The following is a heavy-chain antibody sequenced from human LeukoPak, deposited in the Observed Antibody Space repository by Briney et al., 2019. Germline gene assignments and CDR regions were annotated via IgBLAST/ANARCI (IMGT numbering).Heavy chain of an antibody. D-gene: IGHD6-19*01. V-gene: IGHV4-59*01. Sequence: SETLSLTCTVSGGSISTYYWSWIRQPPGKGLEWIGHTYNSGSTNYSPSLKSRVTISVDTSKNQFSLKLSSVTAADTAMYYCARFKRAGGWSYFDYWGLGTLVTVSS. CDR2: TYNSGST. CDR1: GGSISTYY. CDR3: ARFKRAGGWSYFDY. J-gene: IGHJ4*02.